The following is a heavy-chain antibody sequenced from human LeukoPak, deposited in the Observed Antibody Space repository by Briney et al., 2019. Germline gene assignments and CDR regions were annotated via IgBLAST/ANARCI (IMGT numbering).Heavy chain of an antibody. J-gene: IGHJ4*02. Sequence: GGSLRLSCVASGFSFSNNAMHWVRLSPGKGLEWVAVISYDGSNKYYADSVKGRFTISRDNAKNSLYLQMNSLRAEDTAVYYCARDLRDDYVWGSSALDYWGQGTLVTVSS. D-gene: IGHD3-16*01. CDR3: ARDLRDDYVWGSSALDY. V-gene: IGHV3-30-3*01. CDR1: GFSFSNNA. CDR2: ISYDGSNK.